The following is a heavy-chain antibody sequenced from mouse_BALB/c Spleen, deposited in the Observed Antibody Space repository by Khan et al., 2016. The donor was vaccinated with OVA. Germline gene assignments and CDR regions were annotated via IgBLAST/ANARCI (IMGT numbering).Heavy chain of an antibody. CDR1: LFTFSDYG. CDR2: ISDLAYTI. D-gene: IGHD1-2*01. CDR3: ARGGGTAPFAY. J-gene: IGHJ3*01. V-gene: IGHV5-15*02. Sequence: EVELVESGFFFFPPFFSLKLSFSSSLFTFSDYGMAWVRQAPGKGPEWVAFISDLAYTIYYADTVTGRFTISRENAKNTLYLEMSSLRSEDTAIYYCARGGGTAPFAYWGLGTLVTVSA.